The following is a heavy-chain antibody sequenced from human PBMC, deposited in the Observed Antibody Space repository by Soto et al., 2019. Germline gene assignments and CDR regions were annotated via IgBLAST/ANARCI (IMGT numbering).Heavy chain of an antibody. D-gene: IGHD4-17*01. V-gene: IGHV3-73*01. CDR1: GFTFSGSA. Sequence: GGSLRLSCAASGFTFSGSAMHWVRQASGKGLEWVGRIRSKANSYATAYTASVKGRFTISRDDSKNTAYLQMNSLKTEDTAVYYCTRRGEGDYGDKEYYYYYMDVWGKGTTVTVSS. CDR3: TRRGEGDYGDKEYYYYYMDV. CDR2: IRSKANSYAT. J-gene: IGHJ6*03.